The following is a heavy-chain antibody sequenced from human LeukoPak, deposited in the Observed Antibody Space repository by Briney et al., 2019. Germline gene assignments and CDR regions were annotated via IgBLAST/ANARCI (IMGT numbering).Heavy chain of an antibody. CDR3: ARQPYYYDSSGPKFDP. Sequence: SETLSLTCAVYGGSFSGYYWSWIRQPPGKGLEWIGEINHSGSTNYNPSLKSRVTISVDTSKNQFSLKLSSVTAAATAVYYCARQPYYYDSSGPKFDPWGQGTLVTVSS. D-gene: IGHD3-22*01. V-gene: IGHV4-34*01. CDR2: INHSGST. CDR1: GGSFSGYY. J-gene: IGHJ5*02.